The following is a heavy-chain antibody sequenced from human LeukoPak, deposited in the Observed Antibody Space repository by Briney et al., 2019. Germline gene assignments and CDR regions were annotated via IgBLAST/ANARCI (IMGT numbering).Heavy chain of an antibody. V-gene: IGHV4-39*07. CDR1: GGSISGSSDY. Sequence: SETLSLTCTVSGGSISGSSDYWGWIRQPPGKGLKWIGSIYYSGSTYYNPSLKSRVTISVDTSKNQFSLKLSSVTAADTAVYYCARAINGDYVGGMDYWGQGTLVTVSS. D-gene: IGHD4-17*01. J-gene: IGHJ4*02. CDR2: IYYSGST. CDR3: ARAINGDYVGGMDY.